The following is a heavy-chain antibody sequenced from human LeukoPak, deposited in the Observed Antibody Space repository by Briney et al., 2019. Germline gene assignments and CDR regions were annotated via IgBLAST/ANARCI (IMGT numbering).Heavy chain of an antibody. Sequence: ASVKVSCKASGYTFTGYYMHLVRQAPGQGLEWMGRINPNSGGTNYAQKFQGRVTMTRDTSISTAYMELSRLRSDDTAVYYCARVGDSSGYNFDYWGQGTLVTVSS. CDR3: ARVGDSSGYNFDY. J-gene: IGHJ4*02. D-gene: IGHD3-22*01. CDR2: INPNSGGT. V-gene: IGHV1-2*06. CDR1: GYTFTGYY.